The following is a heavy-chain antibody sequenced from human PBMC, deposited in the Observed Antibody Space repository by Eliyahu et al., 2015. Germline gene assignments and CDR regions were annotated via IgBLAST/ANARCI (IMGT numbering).Heavy chain of an antibody. CDR2: INHSGST. J-gene: IGHJ2*01. CDR3: ARGREQWLVQI. CDR1: GGSFSGYY. V-gene: IGHV4-34*01. Sequence: QVQLQQWGAGLLKPSETLSLTCAVYGGSFSGYYWSWIRQPPGKGLEWIGEINHSGSTNYNPSLKSRVTISVDTSKNQFSLKLSSVTAADTAVYYCARGREQWLVQIWGRGTLVTVSS. D-gene: IGHD6-19*01.